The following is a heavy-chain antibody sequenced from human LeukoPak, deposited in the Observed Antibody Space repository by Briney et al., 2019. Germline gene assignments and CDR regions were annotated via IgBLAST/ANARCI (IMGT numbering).Heavy chain of an antibody. CDR1: GFTFNTYT. D-gene: IGHD3-9*01. J-gene: IGHJ4*02. CDR3: ARTYYGILTGYNPYFDY. Sequence: GGSLRLSCAASGFTFNTYTMNWVRQAPGKGLEWVSSITASSTAIYSADSVKGRFTISRDNAKNLLYLQMNSLRAEDTAVYYCARTYYGILTGYNPYFDYWGQGILVTVSS. V-gene: IGHV3-21*01. CDR2: ITASSTAI.